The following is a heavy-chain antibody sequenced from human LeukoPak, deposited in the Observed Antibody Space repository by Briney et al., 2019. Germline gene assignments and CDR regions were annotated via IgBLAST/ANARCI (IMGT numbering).Heavy chain of an antibody. J-gene: IGHJ3*02. CDR3: AREKVRGANGFDI. CDR1: GGSISSSSYY. Sequence: PSETLSLTCTVSGGSISSSSYYWGWIRQPPGKGLEWIGSIYYSGSTYYNPSLKSRVTMSVDTSKNQSSLKLSSVTAADTAVYYCAREKVRGANGFDIWGQGTMVTVSS. V-gene: IGHV4-39*07. CDR2: IYYSGST. D-gene: IGHD3-10*01.